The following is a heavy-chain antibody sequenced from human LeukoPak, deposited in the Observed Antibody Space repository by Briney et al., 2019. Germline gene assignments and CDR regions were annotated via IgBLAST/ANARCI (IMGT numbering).Heavy chain of an antibody. J-gene: IGHJ6*03. CDR3: ASRYYYDSSGYLGVYYYYMDV. Sequence: GGSLRLSCAASGFTVSSNYMSWVRQAPGKGLEWVSVIYSGGSTYYADSVKGRFTISRDNSKNTLYLQMNSLRAEDTAVYYCASRYYYDSSGYLGVYYYYMDVWGKGTTVTVSS. CDR2: IYSGGST. CDR1: GFTVSSNY. V-gene: IGHV3-53*01. D-gene: IGHD3-22*01.